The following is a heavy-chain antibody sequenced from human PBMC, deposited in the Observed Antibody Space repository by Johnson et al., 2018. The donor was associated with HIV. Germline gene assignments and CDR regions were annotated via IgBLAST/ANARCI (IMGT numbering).Heavy chain of an antibody. Sequence: QVQLVESGGGVMQPGKSLRLSCEASGFTFRSYAMHWVRQAPGKGLEWVAVISYDGSNKYYAESVKGRFIIYRDNSENTLYLQMNSLRAEDTAVYYCAREDGDSSSWAGAFDIWGQGTMVTVSS. CDR2: ISYDGSNK. J-gene: IGHJ3*02. D-gene: IGHD6-13*01. V-gene: IGHV3-30*03. CDR3: AREDGDSSSWAGAFDI. CDR1: GFTFRSYA.